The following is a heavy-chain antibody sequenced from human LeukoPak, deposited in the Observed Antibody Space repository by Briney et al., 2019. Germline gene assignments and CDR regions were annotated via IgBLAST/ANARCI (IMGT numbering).Heavy chain of an antibody. CDR1: GGSISSGSYY. Sequence: TLSLTCTVSGGSISSGSYYWSWIRQPAGKGLEWIWRIYTSGGTNYNPSLKSRVTMSLDTSKNQFSLKLSSVTAADTAVYYCARAKQVAYYYYYMDVWGKGTTVTVSS. CDR2: IYTSGGT. V-gene: IGHV4-61*02. D-gene: IGHD6-6*01. J-gene: IGHJ6*03. CDR3: ARAKQVAYYYYYMDV.